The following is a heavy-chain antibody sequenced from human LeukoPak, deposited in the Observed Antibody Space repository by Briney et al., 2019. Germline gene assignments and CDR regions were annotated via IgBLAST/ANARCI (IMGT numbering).Heavy chain of an antibody. CDR3: ARESGSYGFEI. V-gene: IGHV3-53*01. Sequence: PGGSLRLSCAASGFTVSSNYMSWVRRAPGKGLEWVSIIYVGGNTYYADSVRGRFTISRDSSENTLYLQMNSLRADDTAVYYCARESGSYGFEIWGQGTMVTVSS. J-gene: IGHJ3*02. CDR1: GFTVSSNY. CDR2: IYVGGNT. D-gene: IGHD1-26*01.